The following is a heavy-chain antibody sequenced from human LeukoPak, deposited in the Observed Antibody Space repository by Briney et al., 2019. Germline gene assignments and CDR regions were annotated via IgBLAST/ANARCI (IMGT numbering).Heavy chain of an antibody. D-gene: IGHD3-16*01. V-gene: IGHV3-23*01. CDR1: GITLSNYG. CDR2: ISGSGGGT. J-gene: IGHJ3*02. Sequence: PGGSLRLSCAVSGITLSNYGMSWVRQAPGKGLEWVAGISGSGGGTNYADSVKGRFTISRDNPRNALYLQMNNLRAEDTAVYYCASLIWGGGFDIWGQGTMVAVSS. CDR3: ASLIWGGGFDI.